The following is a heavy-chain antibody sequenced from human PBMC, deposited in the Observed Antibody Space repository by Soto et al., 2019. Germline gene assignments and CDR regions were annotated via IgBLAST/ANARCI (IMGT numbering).Heavy chain of an antibody. CDR1: GFTFSSYA. CDR3: AKDYSIGYYRGPLDY. V-gene: IGHV3-23*01. D-gene: IGHD3-22*01. CDR2: ISGSGGST. J-gene: IGHJ4*02. Sequence: GGSLRLSCAASGFTFSSYAMSWVRQAPGRGLEWVSAISGSGGSTYYADSVKGRFTISRDNSKNTLYLQMNSLRAEDTAVYYCAKDYSIGYYRGPLDYRGQGTLVTVSS.